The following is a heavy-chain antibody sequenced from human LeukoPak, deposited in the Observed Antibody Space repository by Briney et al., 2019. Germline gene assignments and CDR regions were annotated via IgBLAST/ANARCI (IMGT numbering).Heavy chain of an antibody. CDR2: IKSKTDGGTT. D-gene: IGHD2-2*01. Sequence: GGSLRLSCAASGFTFSNAWMGWVRQAPGKGLEWVGRIKSKTDGGTTDYAAPVKGRFTISRDDSKNTLYLQMNSLKTEDTAVYYCTTDCLSYCSSTSCCGDDYWGQGTLVTVSS. CDR3: TTDCLSYCSSTSCCGDDY. V-gene: IGHV3-15*01. CDR1: GFTFSNAW. J-gene: IGHJ4*02.